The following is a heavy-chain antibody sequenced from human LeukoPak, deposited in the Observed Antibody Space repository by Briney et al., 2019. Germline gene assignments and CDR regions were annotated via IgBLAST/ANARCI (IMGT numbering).Heavy chain of an antibody. CDR3: AKDQGLTAPPPYGLDV. CDR1: GGTFSSSA. D-gene: IGHD5-18*01. Sequence: SVKVSCKTSGGTFSSSAITWVRQAPGQGLEWMGRIIPVLNITTYAQKFQGRVTVTADTSSSTVYMELSSLRSEETAVYYCAKDQGLTAPPPYGLDVWGQGTTVIVSS. CDR2: IIPVLNIT. J-gene: IGHJ6*02. V-gene: IGHV1-69*04.